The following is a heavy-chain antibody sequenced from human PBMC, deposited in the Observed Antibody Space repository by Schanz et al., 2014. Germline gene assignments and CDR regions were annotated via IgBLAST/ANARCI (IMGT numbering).Heavy chain of an antibody. D-gene: IGHD3-22*01. J-gene: IGHJ4*02. CDR3: AKDISDTSGKDDY. CDR2: VSSDGNND. V-gene: IGHV3-30*18. CDR1: GFTFSSYA. Sequence: QVQLVESGGGVVQPGRSLRLSCAASGFTFSSYALHWVRQAPGKGLEWVALVSSDGNNDYYTDSVKGRFTISRDNSKNTLFLQMNSLRVEDSAIYYCAKDISDTSGKDDYWGQGTLVTVSS.